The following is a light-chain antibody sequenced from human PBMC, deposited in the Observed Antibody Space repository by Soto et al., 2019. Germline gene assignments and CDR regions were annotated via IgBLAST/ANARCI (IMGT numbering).Light chain of an antibody. CDR1: YSNIGAGYE. CDR2: GHN. V-gene: IGLV1-40*01. CDR3: QSYDSSLSGSGV. Sequence: QSVLTQPPSVSGAPGQGVTISCTGSYSNIGAGYEVHWYQQIPGTAPKLLISGHNNRPSGVPDRFFGSKSGTSASLTIIGLQAEDEADYYCQSYDSSLSGSGVFGGGTKLTVL. J-gene: IGLJ3*02.